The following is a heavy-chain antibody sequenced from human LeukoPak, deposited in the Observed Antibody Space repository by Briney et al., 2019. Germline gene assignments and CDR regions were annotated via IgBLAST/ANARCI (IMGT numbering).Heavy chain of an antibody. D-gene: IGHD4-17*01. J-gene: IGHJ6*02. CDR1: GFTFSDYY. Sequence: GGPLRLSCAASGFTFSDYYMSWIRQAPGKGLEWVSYISSSGSTIYYADSVKGRFTISRDNAKNSLYLQMNSLRAEDTAVYYCARDDYEVPYGMDVWGQGTTVTVSS. CDR2: ISSSGSTI. CDR3: ARDDYEVPYGMDV. V-gene: IGHV3-11*01.